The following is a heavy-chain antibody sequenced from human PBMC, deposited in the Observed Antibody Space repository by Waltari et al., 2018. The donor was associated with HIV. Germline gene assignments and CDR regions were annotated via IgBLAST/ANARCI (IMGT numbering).Heavy chain of an antibody. J-gene: IGHJ6*02. CDR1: GDSISSYY. CDR2: IYYSGST. CDR3: ARDRYDSSGYNLRGYYYGMDV. V-gene: IGHV4-59*01. Sequence: QVQLQESGPGLVKPSETLSLTCTVSGDSISSYYWSWIRQPPGKGLKWIGYIYYSGSTNYNPSLKSRVTISVDTSKNQFSLKLSSVTAADTAVYYCARDRYDSSGYNLRGYYYGMDVWGQGTTVTVSS. D-gene: IGHD3-22*01.